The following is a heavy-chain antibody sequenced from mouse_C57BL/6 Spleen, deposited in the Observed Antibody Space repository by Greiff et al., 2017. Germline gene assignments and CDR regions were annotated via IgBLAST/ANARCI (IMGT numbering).Heavy chain of an antibody. CDR3: ASYYYGSSDY. J-gene: IGHJ2*01. CDR2: ISSGSSTI. CDR1: GFTFSDYG. Sequence: EVHLVESGGGLVKPGGSLKLSCAASGFTFSDYGMHWVRQAPEKGLEWVAYISSGSSTIYYADTVKGRFTISRDNAKNTLFLQMTSLRSEDTAMYYCASYYYGSSDYWGQGTTLTVSS. D-gene: IGHD1-1*01. V-gene: IGHV5-17*01.